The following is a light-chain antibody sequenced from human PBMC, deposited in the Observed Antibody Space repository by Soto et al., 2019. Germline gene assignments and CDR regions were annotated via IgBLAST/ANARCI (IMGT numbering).Light chain of an antibody. V-gene: IGLV2-14*03. CDR1: SSDVGGYNY. CDR2: DVS. J-gene: IGLJ1*01. CDR3: SSYTSSSILGV. Sequence: QSALTQPASVSGSPGQSITISCTGTSSDVGGYNYVSWYQQYPGKAPKLMIYDVSDRPSGVSNRFSGSKSGNTASLTISGLQAEDEADYYCSSYTSSSILGVFGTGTKVTVL.